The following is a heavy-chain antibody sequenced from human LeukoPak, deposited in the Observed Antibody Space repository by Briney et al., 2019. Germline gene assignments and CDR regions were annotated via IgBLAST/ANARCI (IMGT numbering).Heavy chain of an antibody. CDR2: ISGSGGST. J-gene: IGHJ4*02. Sequence: GGSLRLSCAASGFTFSSYAMSWVRQAPGKGLEWVSAISGSGGSTYYADSVKGRFTISRDNAKNTLYLQMNSLRAEDTAVYYCARYSRSYYFDYWGQGTLVTVSS. V-gene: IGHV3-23*01. CDR3: ARYSRSYYFDY. D-gene: IGHD6-13*01. CDR1: GFTFSSYA.